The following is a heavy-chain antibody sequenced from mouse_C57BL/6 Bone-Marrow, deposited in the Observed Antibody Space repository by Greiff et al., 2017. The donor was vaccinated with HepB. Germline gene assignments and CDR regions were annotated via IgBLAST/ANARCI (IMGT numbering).Heavy chain of an antibody. CDR2: IWSDGST. V-gene: IGHV2-6*03. CDR3: ARGSLITTVFDY. D-gene: IGHD1-1*01. CDR1: GFSLTSYG. J-gene: IGHJ2*01. Sequence: VKLEESGPGLVAPSQSLSITCTVSGFSLTSYGVHWVRQPPGKGLEWLVVIWSDGSTTYNSALKSRLSISKDNSKSQVFLKMNSLQTDDTAMYYCARGSLITTVFDYWGQGTTLTVSS.